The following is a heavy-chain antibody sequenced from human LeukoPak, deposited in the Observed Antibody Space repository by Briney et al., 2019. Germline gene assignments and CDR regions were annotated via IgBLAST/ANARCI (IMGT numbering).Heavy chain of an antibody. CDR3: AKDDPYTGSSYFDY. D-gene: IGHD1-26*01. J-gene: IGHJ4*02. CDR1: GFTFSSYS. CDR2: IRYHGADK. V-gene: IGHV3-30*02. Sequence: GGSLRLSCAASGFTFSSYSMNWVRQAPGKGLEWVAFIRYHGADKYYGNSVKGRFTISRDNSRNTLYLQMSSLRAEDTAVYYCAKDDPYTGSSYFDYWAQGTLVTVSS.